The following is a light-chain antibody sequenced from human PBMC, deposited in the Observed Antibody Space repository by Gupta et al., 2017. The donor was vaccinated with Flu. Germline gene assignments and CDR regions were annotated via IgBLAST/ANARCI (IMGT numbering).Light chain of an antibody. CDR3: HVWDNNSASYV. CDR1: NIGSKN. CDR2: RDS. V-gene: IGLV3-9*01. J-gene: IGLJ1*01. Sequence: SYELSQPASVSLALGQTATISCEGHNIGSKNVHWFQQRPGQAPLLVIYRDSLRPSGIPERFSGFNSGNTATLTISRAQVEDEADYYCHVWDNNSASYVFGTGTTVTVL.